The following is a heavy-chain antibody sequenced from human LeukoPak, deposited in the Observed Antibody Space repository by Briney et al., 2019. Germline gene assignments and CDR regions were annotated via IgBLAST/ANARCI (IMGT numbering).Heavy chain of an antibody. CDR1: RFSCSNYW. CDR2: VKSDGSNP. D-gene: IGHD3-10*01. V-gene: IGHV3-74*01. J-gene: IGHJ4*02. Sequence: GGSLRLSCAASRFSCSNYWMHWVRQAPGKGRVWVSRVKSDGSNPSYADSVKGRFTISRDNAENMLYLQMNTLGAEDTAVYYCARDIVSGSGSLDYWGQGTLVTVSS. CDR3: ARDIVSGSGSLDY.